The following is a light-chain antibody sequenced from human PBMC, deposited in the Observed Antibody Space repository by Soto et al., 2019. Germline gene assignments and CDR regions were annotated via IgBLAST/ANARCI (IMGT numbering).Light chain of an antibody. CDR2: GAS. CDR3: QQSGSSPT. CDR1: QSVGGNY. J-gene: IGKJ1*01. Sequence: EIVLTQSPGTLSLSPGERATLSCRASQSVGGNYFAWYHQKPGQAPRLLIYGASSRATGIPDRCSGSGSGTDFTLTISRLEHEDFAVYYCQQSGSSPTFGQGTKVEIK. V-gene: IGKV3-20*01.